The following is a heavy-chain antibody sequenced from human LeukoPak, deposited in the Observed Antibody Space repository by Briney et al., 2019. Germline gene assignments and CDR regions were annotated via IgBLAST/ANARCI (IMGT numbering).Heavy chain of an antibody. CDR3: AKARGNLRANYFDY. J-gene: IGHJ4*02. D-gene: IGHD1-14*01. CDR2: ISYDGSNK. CDR1: GFTFSNAY. Sequence: GGSLRLSCAASGFTFSNAYMNWVRQAPGKGLEWVAVISYDGSNKYYADSVKGRFTISRDNSKNTLYLQMNSLRAEDTAVYYCAKARGNLRANYFDYWGQGTLVTVSS. V-gene: IGHV3-30*18.